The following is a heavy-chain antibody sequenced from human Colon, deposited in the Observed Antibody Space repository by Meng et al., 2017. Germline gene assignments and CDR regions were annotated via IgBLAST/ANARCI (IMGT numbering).Heavy chain of an antibody. CDR1: GYTFTSYA. D-gene: IGHD3-22*01. J-gene: IGHJ4*02. CDR2: INTNTGNP. Sequence: GESLKISCKASGYTFTSYAMNWVRQAPGQGLEWMGWINTNTGNPTYAQGFTGRFVFSLDTSVSTAYLQISSLKAEDTAVYYCARGEWYYDSSGYSIYWGQGTLVTVSS. V-gene: IGHV7-4-1*02. CDR3: ARGEWYYDSSGYSIY.